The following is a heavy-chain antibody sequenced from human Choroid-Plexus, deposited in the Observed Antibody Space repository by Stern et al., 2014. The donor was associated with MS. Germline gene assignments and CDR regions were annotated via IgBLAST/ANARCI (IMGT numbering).Heavy chain of an antibody. CDR3: AKDRQYLTYFFDH. V-gene: IGHV3-30*18. Sequence: LWKSGGGVVQPGRPLRLSCAASGFTFGSCAMHWVRQAPGKGLEWVAGVSYDGSNKYYADSVKGRFTVSRDNSQNTLYMQMSSLRAEDTAVYYCAKDRQYLTYFFDHWGQGSLVTVSS. J-gene: IGHJ5*02. D-gene: IGHD2-8*01. CDR1: GFTFGSCA. CDR2: VSYDGSNK.